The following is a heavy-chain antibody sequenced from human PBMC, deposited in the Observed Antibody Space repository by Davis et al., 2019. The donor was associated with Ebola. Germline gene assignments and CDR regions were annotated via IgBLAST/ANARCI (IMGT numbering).Heavy chain of an antibody. J-gene: IGHJ2*01. D-gene: IGHD6-19*01. CDR1: GGSISSSTYY. V-gene: IGHV4-39*01. Sequence: ESLKISCTVSGGSISSSTYYWGWIRQSPGKGLEWIGTIYYSGSTYYNPSLKSRVTISVDTSKNQFSLKLSSVTAADTAVYYCARRLAVAGADWYFDLWGRGTLVTVSS. CDR2: IYYSGST. CDR3: ARRLAVAGADWYFDL.